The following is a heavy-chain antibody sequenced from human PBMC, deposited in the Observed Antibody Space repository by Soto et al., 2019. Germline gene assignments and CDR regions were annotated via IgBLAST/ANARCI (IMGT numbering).Heavy chain of an antibody. CDR3: ARGRGWRDN. V-gene: IGHV1-8*01. Sequence: ASVKVSCKASGYTFTSYDINWVRQAAGHGLEWMGWMDPKSGYTDYAQKFQGRVTMTRNTSISTAYMALSSLRSEDTAVYYCARGRGWRDNWGQGTLVTVSS. CDR2: MDPKSGYT. CDR1: GYTFTSYD. D-gene: IGHD6-19*01. J-gene: IGHJ4*02.